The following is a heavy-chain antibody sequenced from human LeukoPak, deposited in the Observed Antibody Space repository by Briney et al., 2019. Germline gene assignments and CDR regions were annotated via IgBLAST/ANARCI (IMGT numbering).Heavy chain of an antibody. J-gene: IGHJ5*02. V-gene: IGHV3-11*04. D-gene: IGHD2-15*01. CDR1: GFTFSDYY. CDR2: ISSSGSTI. Sequence: GGSLRLSCAASGFTFSDYYMSWIRQAPGKGLEWVSYISSSGSTIYYADSVKGRFTISRDNSKNTLYLQMNSLRAEDTAVYYCAKDPRYCSGGSCYFWFDPWGQGTLVTVSS. CDR3: AKDPRYCSGGSCYFWFDP.